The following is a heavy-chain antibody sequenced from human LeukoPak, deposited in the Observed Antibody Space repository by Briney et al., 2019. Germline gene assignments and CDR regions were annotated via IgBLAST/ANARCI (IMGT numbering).Heavy chain of an antibody. Sequence: GRSLRLSCAASGFTFDDYAMHWVRQAPGKGLEWVSGISRNSGSIGYADSVKGRFTISRDNAKNSLYLQMNSLRAEDTALYYCAKASSGWPLGAFDIWGQGTMVTVSS. J-gene: IGHJ3*02. CDR2: ISRNSGSI. V-gene: IGHV3-9*01. CDR1: GFTFDDYA. CDR3: AKASSGWPLGAFDI. D-gene: IGHD6-19*01.